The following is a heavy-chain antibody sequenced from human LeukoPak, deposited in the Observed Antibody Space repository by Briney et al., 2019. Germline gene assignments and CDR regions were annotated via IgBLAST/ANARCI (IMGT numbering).Heavy chain of an antibody. CDR3: AKDEDLMHGDYSYFDY. D-gene: IGHD4-17*01. J-gene: IGHJ4*02. CDR1: GFTFSRYV. V-gene: IGHV3-23*01. Sequence: GGSLRLPCAPSGFTFSRYVMNWLRQATGKGLEWVSGISSSGGRTYYADYVKGRFAISRDNSENMLYLQISSLRALDTAVYYCAKDEDLMHGDYSYFDYWGQGALVTVSA. CDR2: ISSSGGRT.